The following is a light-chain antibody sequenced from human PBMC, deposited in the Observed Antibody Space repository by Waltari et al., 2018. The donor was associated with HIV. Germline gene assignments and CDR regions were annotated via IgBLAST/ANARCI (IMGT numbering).Light chain of an antibody. CDR1: SEHSNFA. CDR3: QTWGMGIVV. J-gene: IGLJ3*02. Sequence: QIILTQSPSASASPGASVTLTCTLSSEHSNFAIAWLQQQPEKSPRYLMKLNSDGSHTKGDGIPDRFSGSSSGAERYLSISSLHSDDEADYYCQTWGMGIVVFGGGTKLTVL. V-gene: IGLV4-69*01. CDR2: LNSDGSH.